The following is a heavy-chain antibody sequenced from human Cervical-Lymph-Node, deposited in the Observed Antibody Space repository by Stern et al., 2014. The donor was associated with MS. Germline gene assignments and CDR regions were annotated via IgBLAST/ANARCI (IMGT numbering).Heavy chain of an antibody. J-gene: IGHJ4*02. CDR2: ISAVSGNT. V-gene: IGHV1-18*01. D-gene: IGHD2-8*01. CDR1: GYTFTTYG. CDR3: ARDKMHAFDY. Sequence: QLVQSGTEVKKPGASVLVSCKASGYTFTTYGITWVRQAPGQGLEWMGWISAVSGNTKYAQKFQDRVTMTRDTTTGTAYMEVRSLRSEDTAVYYCARDKMHAFDYWGQGTQVTVPS.